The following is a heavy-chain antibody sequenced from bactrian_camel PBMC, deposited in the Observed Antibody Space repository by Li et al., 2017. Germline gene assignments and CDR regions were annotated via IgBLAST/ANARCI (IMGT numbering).Heavy chain of an antibody. CDR2: IANDGRI. V-gene: IGHV3S53*01. J-gene: IGHJ4*01. CDR1: GLSYIRTC. CDR3: TPVLILSDGYCYKADNY. D-gene: IGHD3*01. Sequence: HVQLVESGGGSVQAGGTLRLSCVASGLSYIRTCMGWFRQAPGKEREGVAAIANDGRITYADSVKGRFTISKDNAKDTLYLQMNSLEPDDTAIYYCTPVLILSDGYCYKADNYWGQGTQVTVS.